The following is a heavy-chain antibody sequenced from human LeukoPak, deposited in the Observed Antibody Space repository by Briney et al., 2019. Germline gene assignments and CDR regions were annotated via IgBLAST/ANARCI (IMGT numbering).Heavy chain of an antibody. D-gene: IGHD6-6*01. Sequence: GGSLRLSCAASGFTFSSYWMNWVRQAPGKGLEWVSSISSSGTSIYYADSVKGRFTISRDNAKNSLYLQMNSLRAEDTAVYYCATEYSSLTRGAFDFWGQGTMVTVSS. CDR2: ISSSGTSI. CDR3: ATEYSSLTRGAFDF. CDR1: GFTFSSYW. V-gene: IGHV3-21*01. J-gene: IGHJ3*01.